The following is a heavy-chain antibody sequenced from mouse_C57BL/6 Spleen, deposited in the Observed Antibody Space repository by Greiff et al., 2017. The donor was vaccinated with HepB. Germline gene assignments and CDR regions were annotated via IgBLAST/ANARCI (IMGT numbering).Heavy chain of an antibody. Sequence: QVQLQQPGAELVMPGASVKLSCKASGYTFTSYWMHWVKQRPGQGLEWIGEIDPSDSYTNYNQKFKGKSTLTVDKSSSTAYMQLSSLTSEDSAVYYCARWGDYYGSSYLAYWGQGTLVTVSA. CDR1: GYTFTSYW. V-gene: IGHV1-69*01. D-gene: IGHD1-1*01. CDR2: IDPSDSYT. CDR3: ARWGDYYGSSYLAY. J-gene: IGHJ3*01.